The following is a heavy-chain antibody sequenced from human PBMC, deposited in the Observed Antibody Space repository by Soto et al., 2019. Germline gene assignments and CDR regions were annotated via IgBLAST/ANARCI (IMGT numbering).Heavy chain of an antibody. CDR2: INPGGGTT. CDR1: GYSITTYY. Sequence: QVQLVQSGAAVEKPGASVKISCKASGYSITTYYMHWVRQAPGQGLEWMGMINPGGGTTSYAQKFQGRVSMTMDTSTSTAYMELSSLRSEDTALYYCSRAKWTTLGHWGQGTLVTVSS. CDR3: SRAKWTTLGH. D-gene: IGHD1-1*01. J-gene: IGHJ5*02. V-gene: IGHV1-46*01.